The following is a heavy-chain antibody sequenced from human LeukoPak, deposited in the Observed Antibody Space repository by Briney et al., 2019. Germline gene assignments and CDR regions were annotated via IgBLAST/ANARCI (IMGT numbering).Heavy chain of an antibody. Sequence: GASVKVSCKASGYTFTRYGVSWVRQDPGQGLEWMGWINPNSGGTNYAQKFQGRVTMTRDTSISTAYMELSRLRSDDTAVYYCARGSTVTTIPYFYYFMDVWGKGTTVTVSS. CDR1: GYTFTRYG. J-gene: IGHJ6*03. CDR3: ARGSTVTTIPYFYYFMDV. D-gene: IGHD4-17*01. CDR2: INPNSGGT. V-gene: IGHV1-2*02.